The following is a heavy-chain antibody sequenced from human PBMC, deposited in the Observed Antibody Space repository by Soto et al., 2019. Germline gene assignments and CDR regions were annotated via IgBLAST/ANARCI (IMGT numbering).Heavy chain of an antibody. CDR2: IYYSGIT. Sequence: QVQLQESGPGLVKPSETLSLTCTVSGGSISSFYWSWIREPPGKGLEWIGDIYYSGITNYNPSLKSRVTMSVDTSKNQFSLKLSSVTAADTAVYYCARRYCGGGSCYSGFDYWGQGTLVTVSS. J-gene: IGHJ4*02. CDR1: GGSISSFY. V-gene: IGHV4-59*08. D-gene: IGHD2-15*01. CDR3: ARRYCGGGSCYSGFDY.